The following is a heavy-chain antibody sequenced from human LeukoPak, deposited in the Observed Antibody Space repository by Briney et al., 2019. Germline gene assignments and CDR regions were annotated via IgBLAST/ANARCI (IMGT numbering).Heavy chain of an antibody. Sequence: SETLSLTCTVSGGSISSYYWSWIRQPAGKGLEWIGYIYYSGSTNYNPSLKSRVTISVDTSKNQFSLKLSSVTAADTAVYYCANTVVVPDYYYMDVWGKGTTVTVSS. CDR2: IYYSGST. CDR3: ANTVVVPDYYYMDV. CDR1: GGSISSYY. V-gene: IGHV4-59*01. J-gene: IGHJ6*03. D-gene: IGHD2-2*01.